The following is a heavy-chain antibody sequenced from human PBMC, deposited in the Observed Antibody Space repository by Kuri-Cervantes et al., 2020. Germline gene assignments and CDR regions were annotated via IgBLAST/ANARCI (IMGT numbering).Heavy chain of an antibody. Sequence: GESLKISCAASGFTFSSYAMHWVRQAPGKGLEWVSYISSSSSTIYYADSVKGRFTISRDNAKNSLYLQMNSLRDEDTAVYYCARVDYYGSGSYSDYWGQGTLVTVSS. J-gene: IGHJ4*02. CDR3: ARVDYYGSGSYSDY. CDR2: ISSSSSTI. CDR1: GFTFSSYA. D-gene: IGHD3-10*01. V-gene: IGHV3-48*02.